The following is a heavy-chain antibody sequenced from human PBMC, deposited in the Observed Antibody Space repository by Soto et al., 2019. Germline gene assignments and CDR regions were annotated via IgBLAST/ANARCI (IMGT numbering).Heavy chain of an antibody. Sequence: PGGSLRLSCAASGFTFSSHGMSWVRQAPGKGLEWVSVISGGGGSTYYADSVKGRFTISRDNSKSTLYLQMNSLRAEDTAVYYCARGADSLPLDAFDIWGQGTMVTVSS. V-gene: IGHV3-23*01. CDR3: ARGADSLPLDAFDI. D-gene: IGHD1-26*01. J-gene: IGHJ3*02. CDR1: GFTFSSHG. CDR2: ISGGGGST.